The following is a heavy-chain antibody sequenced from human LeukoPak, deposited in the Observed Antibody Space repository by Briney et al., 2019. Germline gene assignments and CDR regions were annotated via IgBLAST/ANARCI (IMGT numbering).Heavy chain of an antibody. V-gene: IGHV3-7*01. CDR2: INQDGSEK. J-gene: IGHJ4*02. CDR3: ANSADY. Sequence: GGSLRLSCAASGFTFSSCWMSWVRQAPGKGLEWVANINQDGSEKYYVDSVKGRFTISRDNAKNSLYLQMNSLRAEDTAVYYCANSADYWGQGTLVTVSS. CDR1: GFTFSSCW.